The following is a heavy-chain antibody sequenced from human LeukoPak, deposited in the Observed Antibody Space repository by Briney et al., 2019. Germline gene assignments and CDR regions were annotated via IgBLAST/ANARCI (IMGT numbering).Heavy chain of an antibody. D-gene: IGHD6-6*01. J-gene: IGHJ4*02. CDR1: GYTFTSYD. V-gene: IGHV1-8*03. Sequence: GASVKVSCKASGYTFTSYDINWVRQATGQGLEWMGWMNPNSGNTGYAQKFQGRVTITRNTSISTAYMELSSLRSEDTAVYYCARVGSSKNNYYFDYWGQGTLVTVSS. CDR3: ARVGSSKNNYYFDY. CDR2: MNPNSGNT.